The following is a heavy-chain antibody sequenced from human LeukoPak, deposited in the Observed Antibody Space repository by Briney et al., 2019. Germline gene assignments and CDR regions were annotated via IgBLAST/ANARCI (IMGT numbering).Heavy chain of an antibody. D-gene: IGHD3-3*01. CDR3: ARDRGITIFGVAGAHYMDV. CDR2: ISAYNGNT. V-gene: IGHV1-18*01. CDR1: GYTFTSYG. J-gene: IGHJ6*03. Sequence: ASVKVSCKASGYTFTSYGISWVRQAPGQGLEWMGWISAYNGNTNYAQKLQGRVTMTTDTSTSTAYMELRSLRSDDTAVYYCARDRGITIFGVAGAHYMDVWGKGTTVTVSS.